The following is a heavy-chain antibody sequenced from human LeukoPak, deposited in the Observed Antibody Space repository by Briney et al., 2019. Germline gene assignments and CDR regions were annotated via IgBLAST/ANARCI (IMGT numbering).Heavy chain of an antibody. V-gene: IGHV3-13*01. Sequence: GGSLRLSCAASGFTFSNFDMHWVRQATGEGLEWVSAIGTAGDTYYPASVKGRFTISRENAKDSFYLQMNSLRAEDTAVYYCTDSSGSYWGQGTLVTVSS. CDR1: GFTFSNFD. D-gene: IGHD3-22*01. CDR2: IGTAGDT. J-gene: IGHJ4*02. CDR3: TDSSGSY.